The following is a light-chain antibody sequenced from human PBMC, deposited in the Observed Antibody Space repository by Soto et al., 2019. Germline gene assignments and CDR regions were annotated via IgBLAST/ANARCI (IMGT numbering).Light chain of an antibody. J-gene: IGKJ2*01. CDR3: QQSYSTPQYT. V-gene: IGKV1-39*01. Sequence: DIQMTQSPSSLSASVGDRISITCRASQNIRDFLNWYQQKPGNAPKVLIFAASNLQSGVPSRFSGSGSGTNFTLTISSLQPEDFATYYCQQSYSTPQYTFGQGTKLEIK. CDR1: QNIRDF. CDR2: AAS.